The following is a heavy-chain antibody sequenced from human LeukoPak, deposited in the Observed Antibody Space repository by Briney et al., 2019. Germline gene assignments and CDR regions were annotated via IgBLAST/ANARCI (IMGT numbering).Heavy chain of an antibody. D-gene: IGHD5-24*01. CDR1: GGSISSSSYY. J-gene: IGHJ4*02. CDR2: IYYSGST. CDR3: ARHRDGYTSDY. V-gene: IGHV4-39*01. Sequence: SETLSLTCTVSGGSISSSSYYWGWIRQPPGKGLEWIGSIYYSGSTYYNPSLKSRVIISVDTSKNQFSLKLSSVTAADTAVYYCARHRDGYTSDYWGQGTLVTVSS.